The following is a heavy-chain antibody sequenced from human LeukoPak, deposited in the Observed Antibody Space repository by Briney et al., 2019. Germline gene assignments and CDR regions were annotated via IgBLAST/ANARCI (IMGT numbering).Heavy chain of an antibody. D-gene: IGHD3-22*01. CDR3: ARIFRFETYYDSSGYPIPQHPDY. CDR1: GYTFTGYY. J-gene: IGHJ4*02. CDR2: INPNSGGT. V-gene: IGHV1-2*02. Sequence: ASVKVSCKASGYTFTGYYMHWVRQAPGQGLEWMGWINPNSGGTNYAQKLQGRVTMTTDTSTSTAHMELRSLRSDDTAVYYCARIFRFETYYDSSGYPIPQHPDYWGQGTLVTVSS.